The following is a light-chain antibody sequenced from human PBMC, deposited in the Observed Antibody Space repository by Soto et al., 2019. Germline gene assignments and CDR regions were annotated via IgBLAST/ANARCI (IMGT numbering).Light chain of an antibody. CDR3: QSYDSSLSGWV. Sequence: QSVLTQPRSVSGAPGQRVTISCTGSSSNIGAGYDVHWYQQLPGTAPKLLIYGNSNRPSGVPDRFSGSKSGTSASLAITGLRAEDEADYYCQSYDSSLSGWVFGGGTKVTVL. CDR1: SSNIGAGYD. J-gene: IGLJ3*02. V-gene: IGLV1-40*01. CDR2: GNS.